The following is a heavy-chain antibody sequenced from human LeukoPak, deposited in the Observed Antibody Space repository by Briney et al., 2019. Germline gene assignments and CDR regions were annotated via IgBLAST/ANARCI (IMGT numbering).Heavy chain of an antibody. CDR2: ISGSGGST. CDR1: GFTFSSYA. D-gene: IGHD4-17*01. J-gene: IGHJ4*02. V-gene: IGHV3-23*01. Sequence: GGSLRLSCAASGFTFSSYAMSWVRQAPGKGLEWVSAISGSGGSTYYADSVKGRFTISRDNSKNTLYLQMNSLRAEDTAVYYCAKDRGAHYGDWAPDDYWGQGTLVTVSS. CDR3: AKDRGAHYGDWAPDDY.